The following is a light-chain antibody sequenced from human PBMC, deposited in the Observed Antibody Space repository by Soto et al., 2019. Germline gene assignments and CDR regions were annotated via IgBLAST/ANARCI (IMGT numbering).Light chain of an antibody. CDR3: QQYNNWPPLT. Sequence: EIVMTQSPATLSVSPEERATLSCRASQSVSSNLAWYQQKPGQAPRLLIYGASNRATGIPARFSGSGSGTEFTLTISSLQSEDFAVYYCQQYNNWPPLTFGGGTKVEIK. J-gene: IGKJ4*01. CDR2: GAS. V-gene: IGKV3-15*01. CDR1: QSVSSN.